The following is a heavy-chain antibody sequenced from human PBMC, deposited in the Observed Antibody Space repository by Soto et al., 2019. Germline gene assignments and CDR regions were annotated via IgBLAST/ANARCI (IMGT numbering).Heavy chain of an antibody. D-gene: IGHD6-6*01. CDR3: AREGAAYRSSSGELLYYYGMDV. CDR1: GFTFSSYG. Sequence: GGSLRLSSAASGFTFSSYGLHWVRQAPGKGLEWVAVIWYAGSNKYYEDYVKGRLTIYRDNSTKTLYLKMKSLRAADTDLYYCAREGAAYRSSSGELLYYYGMDVSGQGT. J-gene: IGHJ6*02. V-gene: IGHV3-33*01. CDR2: IWYAGSNK.